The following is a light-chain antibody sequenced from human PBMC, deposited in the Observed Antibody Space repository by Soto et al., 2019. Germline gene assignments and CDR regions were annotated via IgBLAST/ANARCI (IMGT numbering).Light chain of an antibody. CDR1: HRVSRTY. J-gene: IGKJ4*01. CDR3: QQYGSSLTP. CDR2: GAS. Sequence: THSPVALALPVDHGSSLSFKISHRVSRTYLAWYQQKPGQAPRLLIYGASSRATGIPDRFSGSASGTEFTLNICSLEIAAFAVYSCQQYGSSLTPFGGGTKVDI. V-gene: IGKV3-20*01.